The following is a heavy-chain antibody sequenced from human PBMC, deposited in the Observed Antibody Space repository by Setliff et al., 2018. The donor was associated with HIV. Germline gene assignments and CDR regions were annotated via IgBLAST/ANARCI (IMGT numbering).Heavy chain of an antibody. J-gene: IGHJ5*02. CDR1: GGSVSSGTYY. D-gene: IGHD4-4*01. CDR3: ARFSNTLNWFDP. CDR2: INSSGTT. Sequence: ETLSLTCTVSGGSVSSGTYYWSWIRQPPGKGLEWIGYINSSGTTNYNPSLKSRVNISIDPSKNHFTLRLSSVTAADTAVYYCARFSNTLNWFDPWGQGTLVTVSS. V-gene: IGHV4-61*03.